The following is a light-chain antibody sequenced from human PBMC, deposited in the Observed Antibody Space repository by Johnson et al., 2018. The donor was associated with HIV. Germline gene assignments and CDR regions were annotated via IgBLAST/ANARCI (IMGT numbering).Light chain of an antibody. CDR1: SSNIGNNY. Sequence: QPVLTQPPSVSAAPGQKVTISCSGSSSNIGNNYVSWYQQVPGAAPKLLIYDNNRRPSDIPDRFSGSKSGTSATLGITGLQTGDEADYYCGTWDASLCPHYVFGTGTTITVL. V-gene: IGLV1-51*01. CDR2: DNN. J-gene: IGLJ1*01. CDR3: GTWDASLCPHYV.